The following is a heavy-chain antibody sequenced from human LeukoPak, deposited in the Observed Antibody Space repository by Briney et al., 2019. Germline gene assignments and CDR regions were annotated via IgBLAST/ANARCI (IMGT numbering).Heavy chain of an antibody. J-gene: IGHJ4*02. CDR1: GFTFSSYA. CDR2: ISGSGGST. D-gene: IGHD3-10*01. Sequence: GGSLRLSCAASGFTFSSYAMSWVRQAPGKGLEWVSDISGSGGSTYYADSVKGRFTISRDNSKNTLYLQMNSLRAEDTAVYYCAKVGARLLWFGESLYFDYWGQGTLVTVSS. V-gene: IGHV3-23*01. CDR3: AKVGARLLWFGESLYFDY.